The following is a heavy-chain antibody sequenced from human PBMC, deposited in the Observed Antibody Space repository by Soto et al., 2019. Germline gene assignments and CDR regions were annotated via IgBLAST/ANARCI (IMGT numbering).Heavy chain of an antibody. J-gene: IGHJ5*02. CDR3: ARGRFSDHPFDP. Sequence: ASVKVSCKASGYTFTSYGISWVRQAPGQGLEWMGWISAYNGNTNYAQKLQGRVTMTTDKSTSTAYMELSSLRSEDTAVYYCARGRFSDHPFDPWGQGTLVTVSS. D-gene: IGHD3-3*01. CDR1: GYTFTSYG. V-gene: IGHV1-18*01. CDR2: ISAYNGNT.